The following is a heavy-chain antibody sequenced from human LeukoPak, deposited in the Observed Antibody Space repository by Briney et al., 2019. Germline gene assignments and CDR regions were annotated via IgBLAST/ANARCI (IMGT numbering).Heavy chain of an antibody. CDR2: IYYSGST. CDR1: GGSISSGGYY. V-gene: IGHV4-31*03. Sequence: SQTLSLTCTVSGGSISSGGYYWSWIRQHPGKGLEWIGYIYYSGSTYYNPSLKSRVTISVDTSKNQFSLKLSSVTAADTAVYYCARLMTTVTNSYPILDYWGQGTLVTVSS. D-gene: IGHD4-17*01. CDR3: ARLMTTVTNSYPILDY. J-gene: IGHJ4*02.